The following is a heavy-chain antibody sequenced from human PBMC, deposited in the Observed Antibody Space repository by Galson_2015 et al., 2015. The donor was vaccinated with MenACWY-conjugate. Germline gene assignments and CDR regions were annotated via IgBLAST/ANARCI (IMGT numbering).Heavy chain of an antibody. CDR2: INHGGSGT. CDR1: GFIFNTYW. V-gene: IGHV3-74*03. J-gene: IGHJ4*02. CDR3: AKARAATFYFDA. Sequence: SLRLSCAASGFIFNTYWMHWVRQAPGKGLVWVSRINHGGSGTTYVDSVKGRFTISRDNAKNTLYLQMNSLRPEDTAVFYCAKARAATFYFDAWGQGTLVTASS. D-gene: IGHD6-13*01.